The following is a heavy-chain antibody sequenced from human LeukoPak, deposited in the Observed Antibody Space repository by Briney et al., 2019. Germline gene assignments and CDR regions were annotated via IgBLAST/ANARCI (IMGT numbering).Heavy chain of an antibody. Sequence: GASVKVSCKASGYTFITYKMHWVRQAPGQGLEWVGIINPSDGDRRNAQKFQGRVTTTRDMSTSTVYMELSSLRSEDTAVYYCAKDGGSYSADYWGQGTLATVSS. J-gene: IGHJ4*02. D-gene: IGHD3-10*01. CDR2: INPSDGDR. CDR3: AKDGGSYSADY. CDR1: GYTFITYK. V-gene: IGHV1-46*01.